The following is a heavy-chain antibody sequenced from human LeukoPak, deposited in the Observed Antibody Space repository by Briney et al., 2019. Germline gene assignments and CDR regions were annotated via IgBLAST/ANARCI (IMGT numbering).Heavy chain of an antibody. V-gene: IGHV4-38-2*02. CDR1: GYSISNAYY. D-gene: IGHD2-15*01. CDR3: ARDSEHGGLY. Sequence: PSETLSLTCTVSGYSISNAYYWGWIRQPPGKGLEWIGRIYTSGSTNYNSSLKSRVTMSVDTSKNQFSLKLNSVTAADTAVYYCARDSEHGGLYWGQGTLVTVSS. CDR2: IYTSGST. J-gene: IGHJ4*02.